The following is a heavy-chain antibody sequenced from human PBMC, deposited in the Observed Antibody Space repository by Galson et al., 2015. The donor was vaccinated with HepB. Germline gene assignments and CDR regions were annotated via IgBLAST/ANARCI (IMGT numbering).Heavy chain of an antibody. J-gene: IGHJ4*02. D-gene: IGHD3-3*01. CDR3: ARNYDDSWADDSYYFAY. CDR2: IFSGGRT. CDR1: GFSISTNY. V-gene: IGHV3-53*01. Sequence: SLRLSCAASGFSISTNYMSWVRQAPGKGLEWVSNIFSGGRTYYADSMKGRFTISRDISKNTLYLQMNSLRGEDTAVYYCARNYDDSWADDSYYFAYWGQGTLVTVSS.